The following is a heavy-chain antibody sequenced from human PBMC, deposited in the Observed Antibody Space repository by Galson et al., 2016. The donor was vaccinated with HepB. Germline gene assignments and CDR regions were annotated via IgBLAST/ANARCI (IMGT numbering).Heavy chain of an antibody. V-gene: IGHV4-39*07. CDR2: ISHSGNA. CDR3: AREPSSTIFAVVHYYYYMDV. D-gene: IGHD3-3*01. CDR1: GGSISSSSYY. Sequence: SETLSLTCTVSGGSISSSSYYWGWIRQPPGKGLEWIGEISHSGNANYNPSLKSRVTISVDTSKNQFSLKLTSLTAADTAVYYCAREPSSTIFAVVHYYYYMDVWGRGTTVTVSS. J-gene: IGHJ6*03.